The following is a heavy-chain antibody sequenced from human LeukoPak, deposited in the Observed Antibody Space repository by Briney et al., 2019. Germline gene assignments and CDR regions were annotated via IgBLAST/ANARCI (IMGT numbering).Heavy chain of an antibody. V-gene: IGHV3-48*01. CDR3: ARDGPLRP. CDR1: GFTFSSYS. Sequence: PGGSLRLSCAASGFTFSSYSMNWVRQAPGKGLEWVSYISSSSGTIYYAHSVKGRFTISRDNAKNSLYLQMNSLRAEDTAVYYCARDGPLRPWGQGTLVTVSS. CDR2: ISSSSGTI. J-gene: IGHJ5*02.